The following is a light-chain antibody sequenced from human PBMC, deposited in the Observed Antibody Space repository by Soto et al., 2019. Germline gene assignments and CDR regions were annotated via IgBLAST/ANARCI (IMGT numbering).Light chain of an antibody. CDR1: QSVIND. CDR3: QQFAKSST. V-gene: IGKV3-15*01. J-gene: IGKJ1*01. Sequence: EIVLTQSPATLSVSPGERVTLSCRASQSVINDLAWYQQKPGQAPRLLVYGASTRATDAPPRFRGSGSGTDFSLTIRSLQSEDIATYYCQQFAKSSTFGQGTTVEIK. CDR2: GAS.